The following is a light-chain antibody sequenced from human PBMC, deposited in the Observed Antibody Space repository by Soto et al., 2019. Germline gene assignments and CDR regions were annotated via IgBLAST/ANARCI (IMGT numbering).Light chain of an antibody. Sequence: DIQLAQSPSTLSASVGDRITITCRATQRSNWMAWYQQKPGKAPKLLIFEESRLESGVQSRFSGSGSGTGFTLTNRSLQPDDFETYFCKHYDTYSPIWTCGQGTKVDVK. CDR2: EES. J-gene: IGKJ1*01. CDR1: QRSNW. CDR3: KHYDTYSPIWT. V-gene: IGKV1-5*03.